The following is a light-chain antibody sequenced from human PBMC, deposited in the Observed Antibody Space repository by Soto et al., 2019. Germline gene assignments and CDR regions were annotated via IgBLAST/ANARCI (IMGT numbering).Light chain of an antibody. CDR3: QQYNVWPLT. J-gene: IGKJ4*01. CDR1: QSVSSN. Sequence: EIVMTQSPATLSVSPGERATLSCRASQSVSSNLAWYQQKPGQTSKLLIYVASTRATGIPARFSGSGSVTEFTLTISSLQSEDFAVYYCQQYNVWPLTFGGGTKVEFK. V-gene: IGKV3-15*01. CDR2: VAS.